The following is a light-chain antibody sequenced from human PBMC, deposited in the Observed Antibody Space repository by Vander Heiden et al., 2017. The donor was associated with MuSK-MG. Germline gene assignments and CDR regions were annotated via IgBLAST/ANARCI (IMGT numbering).Light chain of an antibody. CDR3: QQDNNWRIT. V-gene: IGKV3-15*01. CDR1: QSVSSN. CDR2: GAS. J-gene: IGKJ5*01. Sequence: EIVMTQSPATLSVSPGERATLSCRASQSVSSNLAWYQQKPGQAPRLLIYGASTRATGIPARFSGSGSGTEFTLTISSLQSEDFAVYYCQQDNNWRITLGQGTRLEIK.